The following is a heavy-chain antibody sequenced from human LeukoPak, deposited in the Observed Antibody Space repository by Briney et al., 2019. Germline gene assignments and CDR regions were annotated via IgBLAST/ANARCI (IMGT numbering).Heavy chain of an antibody. V-gene: IGHV4-59*08. CDR3: ARRDGYCSSSSCYFARFDP. D-gene: IGHD2-2*01. CDR1: GGSINSYY. CDR2: IYYSGRT. J-gene: IGHJ5*02. Sequence: PSETLSLTCTVSGGSINSYYWSWIRQPPGKGLEWIGDIYYSGRTNYNPSLKSRVTVSVNTSKNQFSLKLGSVTAADTAVYHCARRDGYCSSSSCYFARFDPWGQGTLVTVSS.